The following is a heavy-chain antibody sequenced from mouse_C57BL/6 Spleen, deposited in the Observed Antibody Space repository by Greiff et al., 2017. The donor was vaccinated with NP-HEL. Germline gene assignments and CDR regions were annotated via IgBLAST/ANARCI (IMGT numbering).Heavy chain of an antibody. CDR3: ARNRDYGSSDYAMDY. Sequence: QVQLQQPGAELVMPGASVKLSCKASGYTFTSYWMHWVKQRPGQGLEWIGEIDPSDSYTNYNQKFKGKSTLTVDKSSSTAYMQLSSLTSEDSAVYYCARNRDYGSSDYAMDYWGQGTSVTVSS. CDR1: GYTFTSYW. D-gene: IGHD1-1*01. J-gene: IGHJ4*01. CDR2: IDPSDSYT. V-gene: IGHV1-69*01.